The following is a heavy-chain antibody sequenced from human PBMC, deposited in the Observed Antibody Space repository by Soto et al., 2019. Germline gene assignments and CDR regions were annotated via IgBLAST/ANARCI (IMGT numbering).Heavy chain of an antibody. Sequence: QVQLVQSGAEVKKPGASVKVSCKASGYTFTSYYMHWVRQAPGQGLEWMGIINPSGGSTSYAQKFQGRVTMTRDTSTSTVYMELSSLRSEDTAVYYCARERYLFIAAAGTGYYGMDVWGQGTTVTVSS. D-gene: IGHD6-13*01. CDR3: ARERYLFIAAAGTGYYGMDV. V-gene: IGHV1-46*03. J-gene: IGHJ6*02. CDR1: GYTFTSYY. CDR2: INPSGGST.